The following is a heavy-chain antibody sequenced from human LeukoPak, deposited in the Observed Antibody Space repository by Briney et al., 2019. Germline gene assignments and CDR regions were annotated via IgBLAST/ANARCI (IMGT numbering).Heavy chain of an antibody. CDR1: GGSISSSGYY. Sequence: SETLSLTCTVSGGSISSSGYYWGWIRQPPGKGLEWIGSIHYSGSTYYDPSLKSRVTISVDTSKNQFSLNLYSVTAADTAVFYCAREDCSGGICYYGMDVWGQGTTVTVSS. CDR2: IHYSGST. J-gene: IGHJ6*02. V-gene: IGHV4-39*07. D-gene: IGHD2-15*01. CDR3: AREDCSGGICYYGMDV.